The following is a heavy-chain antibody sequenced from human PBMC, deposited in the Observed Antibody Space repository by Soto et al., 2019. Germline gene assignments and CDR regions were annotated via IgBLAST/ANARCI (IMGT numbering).Heavy chain of an antibody. CDR3: ARGDLIDFASSSTWPPGY. D-gene: IGHD6-13*01. CDR1: GFTFSRYA. J-gene: IGHJ4*02. CDR2: IWYEGSNK. Sequence: GGSLRLSCAASGFTFSRYARHWVRQAPGKGLEWMAVIWYEGSNKYYADSVKGRFTISRDDSKNTLYLQMNTLRAEDTGVYYCARGDLIDFASSSTWPPGYWCQGTVVTVSS. V-gene: IGHV3-33*01.